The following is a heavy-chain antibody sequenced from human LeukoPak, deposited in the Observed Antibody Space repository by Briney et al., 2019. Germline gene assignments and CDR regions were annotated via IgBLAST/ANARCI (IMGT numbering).Heavy chain of an antibody. CDR1: GFTFSSYA. J-gene: IGHJ4*02. V-gene: IGHV3-73*01. Sequence: GGSLRLSCAASGFTFSSYAMSWVRQASGKGLGWVGRIRSKANSYATAYAASVKGRFTISRDDSKNTAYLQMNSLKTEDTAVYYCTRLEAAAGYWGQGTLVTVSS. CDR3: TRLEAAAGY. D-gene: IGHD6-13*01. CDR2: IRSKANSYAT.